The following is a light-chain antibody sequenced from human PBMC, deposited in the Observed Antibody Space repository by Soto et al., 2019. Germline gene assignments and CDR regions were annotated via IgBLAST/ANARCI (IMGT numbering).Light chain of an antibody. CDR3: QQLRSYPST. CDR1: QDIAIY. CDR2: AAS. V-gene: IGKV1-9*01. J-gene: IGKJ4*01. Sequence: IQLTQSPTSLSASAGDRVTITCRASQDIAIYLAWYQPTTGQAPKLLIYAASTLHGGVPSRFRGSGSGTDFALPITSLQAEDVETYYCQQLRSYPSTFGEGTKVDIK.